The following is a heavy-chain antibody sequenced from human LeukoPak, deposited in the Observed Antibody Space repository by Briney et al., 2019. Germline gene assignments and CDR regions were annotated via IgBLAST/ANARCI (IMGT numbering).Heavy chain of an antibody. CDR3: ASDSSSRKFDY. D-gene: IGHD6-13*01. Sequence: SETLSLTCTVSGGSISSSSYYWGWIRQPPGKGLEWIGSIYYSGSTYYNPSLKSRVTISVDTSKNQFSLKLSSVTAADTAVYYCASDSSSRKFDYWGQGTLVTVSS. J-gene: IGHJ4*02. CDR2: IYYSGST. CDR1: GGSISSSSYY. V-gene: IGHV4-39*01.